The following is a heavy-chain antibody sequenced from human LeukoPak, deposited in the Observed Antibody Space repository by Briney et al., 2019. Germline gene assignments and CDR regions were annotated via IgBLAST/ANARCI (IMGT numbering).Heavy chain of an antibody. CDR2: MNPNSGNT. Sequence: ASVKVSCKASGYSFTSYDINWVRQATGQGLEWMGWMNPNSGNTGYAQKFQGRVTMTRSTSISTAYMELSSLRSEDTAVYYCARVSPSGYCEYWGQGTLVTVSS. CDR3: ARVSPSGYCEY. D-gene: IGHD1-26*01. CDR1: GYSFTSYD. J-gene: IGHJ4*02. V-gene: IGHV1-8*01.